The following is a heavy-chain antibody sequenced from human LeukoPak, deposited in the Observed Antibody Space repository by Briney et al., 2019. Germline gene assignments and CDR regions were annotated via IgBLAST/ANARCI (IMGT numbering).Heavy chain of an antibody. CDR1: GGSISSGGYY. CDR2: IYYSGST. Sequence: NTSQTLSLTCTVSGGSISSGGYYWSWIRQHPGKGLEWIGYIYYSGSTYYNPSLKSRVTISVDTSKNQFSLKLSSVTAADTAVYYCARGDCSSTSCYPYYYYYGMDVWGQGTTVTVSS. J-gene: IGHJ6*02. D-gene: IGHD2-2*01. V-gene: IGHV4-31*03. CDR3: ARGDCSSTSCYPYYYYYGMDV.